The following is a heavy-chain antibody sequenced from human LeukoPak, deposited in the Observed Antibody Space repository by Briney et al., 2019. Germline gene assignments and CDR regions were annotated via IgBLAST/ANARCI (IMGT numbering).Heavy chain of an antibody. D-gene: IGHD6-13*01. CDR1: GFTFSSYA. V-gene: IGHV3-30-3*01. CDR2: ISYDGSNK. J-gene: IGHJ6*02. CDR3: ARDLIYPGIAAAGQYYYYYGMDV. Sequence: GRSLRLSCAASGFTFSSYAMHWVRQAPGKGLEWVAVISYDGSNKYYADSVKGRFTISRDNSKNTLYLQMNSLRAEDTAVYYCARDLIYPGIAAAGQYYYYYGMDVWGQGTTVTVSS.